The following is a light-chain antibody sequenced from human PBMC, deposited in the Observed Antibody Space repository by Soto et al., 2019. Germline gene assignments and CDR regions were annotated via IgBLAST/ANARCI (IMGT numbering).Light chain of an antibody. CDR3: LSYADTAYV. V-gene: IGLV2-8*01. Sequence: QSALTQPPSASGSPGQSVTISCAGTSSDVGGYNYVSWYQHYPGKVPKLMIYEVSERPSGVPDRFSGSKSGNTAFLTVSGLQAEDEADYYCLSYADTAYVFGTGTKLTVL. CDR1: SSDVGGYNY. CDR2: EVS. J-gene: IGLJ1*01.